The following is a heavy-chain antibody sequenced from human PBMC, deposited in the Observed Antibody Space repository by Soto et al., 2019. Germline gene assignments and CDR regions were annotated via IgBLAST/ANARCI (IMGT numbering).Heavy chain of an antibody. CDR2: IYSGGST. CDR1: GFTVSSNY. V-gene: IGHV3-66*01. J-gene: IGHJ4*02. D-gene: IGHD3-10*01. CDR3: ACFPAGFGELLLDY. Sequence: GGSLRLSCAASGFTVSSNYMSWVRQAPGKGLEWVSVIYSGGSTYYADSVKGRFTISRDNSKNTLYLQMNSLRAEDTAVYYCACFPAGFGELLLDYWGQGTLVTVSS.